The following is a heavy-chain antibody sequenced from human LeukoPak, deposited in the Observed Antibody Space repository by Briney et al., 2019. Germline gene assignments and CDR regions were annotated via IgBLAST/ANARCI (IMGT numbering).Heavy chain of an antibody. CDR2: ISYDGSNK. CDR1: GFTFSSYG. Sequence: GGSLRLSCAASGFTFSSYGMHWVRQAPGKGLEWVAVISYDGSNKYYADSVKGRFNISRDNSKNTLYLQMNSLRAEDTAVYYCAKDLGKEGYWGQGTLVTVSS. CDR3: AKDLGKEGY. V-gene: IGHV3-30*18. J-gene: IGHJ4*02.